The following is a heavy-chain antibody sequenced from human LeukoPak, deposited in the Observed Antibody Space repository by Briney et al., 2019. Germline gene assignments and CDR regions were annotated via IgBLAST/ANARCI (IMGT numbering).Heavy chain of an antibody. CDR1: GGSISSGSYY. D-gene: IGHD6-13*01. Sequence: TLSLTCTVSGGSISSGSYYWNWIRQPAGKGLEWIGRIYTSGSTNYNPSLKCRVTISVDTSKNQFSLRLSSVTAADTAVYYCARGPSSSWYIIDYWGQGTLVTVSS. J-gene: IGHJ4*02. CDR3: ARGPSSSWYIIDY. V-gene: IGHV4-61*02. CDR2: IYTSGST.